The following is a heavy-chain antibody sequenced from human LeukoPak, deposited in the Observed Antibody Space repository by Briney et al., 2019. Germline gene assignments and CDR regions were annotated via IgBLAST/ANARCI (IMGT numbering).Heavy chain of an antibody. CDR2: ISGSGGST. CDR1: GFTFSIYA. CDR3: AKDRGSNVVVVAATNDAFDI. D-gene: IGHD2-15*01. V-gene: IGHV3-23*01. Sequence: GGSLRLSCAASGFTFSIYAMSWVRQAPGKGLEWVSAISGSGGSTYYAYSVKGRFTISIDNSKNTLYLQMNSLRAEDTAVYYCAKDRGSNVVVVAATNDAFDIWGQGTMVTVSS. J-gene: IGHJ3*02.